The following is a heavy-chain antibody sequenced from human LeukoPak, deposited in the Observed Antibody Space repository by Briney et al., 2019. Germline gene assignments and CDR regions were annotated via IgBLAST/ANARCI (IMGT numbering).Heavy chain of an antibody. CDR1: GFTFSSYG. J-gene: IGHJ5*02. Sequence: GGSLRLSCAASGFTFSSYGMHWVRQAPGKGLEWVAVMWYDGSNKYYADSVKGRFTISRDNSKNTLYLQMNSLRAEDTAVYYCARESRGYSGYGIDPWGQGTLVTVSS. V-gene: IGHV3-33*01. CDR3: ARESRGYSGYGIDP. D-gene: IGHD5-12*01. CDR2: MWYDGSNK.